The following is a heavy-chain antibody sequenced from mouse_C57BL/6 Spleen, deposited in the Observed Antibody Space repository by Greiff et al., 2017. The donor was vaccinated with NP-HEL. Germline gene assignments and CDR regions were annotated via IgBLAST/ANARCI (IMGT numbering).Heavy chain of an antibody. D-gene: IGHD1-1*01. CDR3: TREITTVVVGFDY. J-gene: IGHJ2*01. CDR1: GYTFTDYE. Sequence: QVQLQQSGAELVRPGASVTLSCKASGYTFTDYEMHWVKQTPVHGLEWIGAIDPETGGTAYNQKFKGKAILTADKSSSTAYMELRSLTSEDSAVYYCTREITTVVVGFDYWGQGTTLTVSS. V-gene: IGHV1-15*01. CDR2: IDPETGGT.